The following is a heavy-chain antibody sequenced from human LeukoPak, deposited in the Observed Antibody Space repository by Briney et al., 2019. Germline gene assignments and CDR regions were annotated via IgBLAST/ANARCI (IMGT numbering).Heavy chain of an antibody. J-gene: IGHJ5*02. V-gene: IGHV1-18*01. CDR3: ARENAGIAAAGTNWFDP. CDR2: ISGYNDNT. Sequence: ASVKVSCKTSGYIFSHYGISWVRQAPGQGPEWMGWISGYNDNTNYAQSVQGRVTMTTDTATSTAYMELSSLRSEDTAVYYCARENAGIAAAGTNWFDPWGQGTLVTVSS. D-gene: IGHD6-13*01. CDR1: GYIFSHYG.